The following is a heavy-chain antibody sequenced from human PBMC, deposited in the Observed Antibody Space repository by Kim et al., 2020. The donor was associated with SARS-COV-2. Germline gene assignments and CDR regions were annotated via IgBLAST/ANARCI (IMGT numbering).Heavy chain of an antibody. D-gene: IGHD6-19*01. CDR3: ASLAVAGTGGNDY. Sequence: SVKVSCKASGGTFSSYAISWVRQAPGQGLEWMGGIIPIFGTANYAQKFQGRVTITADESTSTAYMELSSLRSEDTAVYYCASLAVAGTGGNDYWGQGTLVTVSS. J-gene: IGHJ4*02. CDR2: IIPIFGTA. CDR1: GGTFSSYA. V-gene: IGHV1-69*13.